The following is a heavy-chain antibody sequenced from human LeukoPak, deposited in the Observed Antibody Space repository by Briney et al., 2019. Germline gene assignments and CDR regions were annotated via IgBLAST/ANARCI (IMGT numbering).Heavy chain of an antibody. V-gene: IGHV4-59*01. J-gene: IGHJ4*02. CDR2: IYYTGIT. Sequence: PSETLSLTCTVSGASMTSYYWSWIRQPPGKGLEWIGYIYYTGITNYNPSLKSRVTISLDTSKNQFFLKLSSVTAADTALYYCARGNANWGQGTLVTVSS. CDR1: GASMTSYY. CDR3: ARGNAN.